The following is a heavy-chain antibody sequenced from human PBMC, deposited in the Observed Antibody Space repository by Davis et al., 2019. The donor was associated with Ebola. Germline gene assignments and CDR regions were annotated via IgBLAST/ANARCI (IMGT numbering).Heavy chain of an antibody. D-gene: IGHD1-26*01. V-gene: IGHV4-30-2*01. CDR3: ARVRTNKWNYYFYYMDV. J-gene: IGHJ6*03. CDR2: IYPSGSS. Sequence: SETLSLTCSVSGDSVNNAGYSWSWVRQAPGKGLEWIGYIYPSGSSYYNPSLANRVSMSVDGSQNIFSLRLNFVTAADTAVYYCARVRTNKWNYYFYYMDVWGEGTTVIVSS. CDR1: GDSVNNAGYS.